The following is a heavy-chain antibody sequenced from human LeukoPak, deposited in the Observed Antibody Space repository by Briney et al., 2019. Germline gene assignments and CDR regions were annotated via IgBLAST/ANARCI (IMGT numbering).Heavy chain of an antibody. Sequence: SETLSLTCTVSGGSISSSSYYWGWIRQPPGKGLEWIGSIYYSGSTYYNPSLKSRVTISVDTSKNQFSLKLSSVTAADTAVYYCARDGSYSSSDWGQGTLVTVSS. V-gene: IGHV4-39*07. CDR1: GGSISSSSYY. D-gene: IGHD1-26*01. J-gene: IGHJ4*02. CDR2: IYYSGST. CDR3: ARDGSYSSSD.